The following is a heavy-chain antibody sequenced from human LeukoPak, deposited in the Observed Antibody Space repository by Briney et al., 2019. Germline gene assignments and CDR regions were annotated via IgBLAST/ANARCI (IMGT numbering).Heavy chain of an antibody. CDR2: IYSGGST. Sequence: GGSLRLSCAASGFTVSSNYMSWVRQAPGKGLEWVSVIYSGGSTYYADSVKGRFTISRDNSRNTLYLQMNSLRAEDTAVYYCARGYSAMVSAPDYWGQGTLVTVSS. D-gene: IGHD5-18*01. J-gene: IGHJ4*02. V-gene: IGHV3-53*01. CDR1: GFTVSSNY. CDR3: ARGYSAMVSAPDY.